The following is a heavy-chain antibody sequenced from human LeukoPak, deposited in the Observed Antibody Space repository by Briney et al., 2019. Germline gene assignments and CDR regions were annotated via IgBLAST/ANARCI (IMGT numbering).Heavy chain of an antibody. CDR1: GFTLSSYA. J-gene: IGHJ4*02. Sequence: GGSLRLSCAASGFTLSSYAMSWVRQAPGKGLEWVSAISVSGNTYHADSVKGRFTISRDSSKNTLYLQMNSLRAEDTAVYYCAKLREWELPDLFDYWGQGTLVTVSS. CDR3: AKLREWELPDLFDY. CDR2: ISVSGNT. V-gene: IGHV3-23*01. D-gene: IGHD1-26*01.